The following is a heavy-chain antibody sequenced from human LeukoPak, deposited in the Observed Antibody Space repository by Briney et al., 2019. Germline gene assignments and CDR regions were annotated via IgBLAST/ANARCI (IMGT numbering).Heavy chain of an antibody. V-gene: IGHV4-61*09. Sequence: SQTLSLTCTVSGGSISSGRYYWSWIRQPAGKVLEWIGHIYTSGSTNFNPSLKSRVTISVDTSKNQFSLKLSSVTAADTAVYYCARMVRRVVRLSIGRSSDYATGYYFDYWGQGTLVTVSS. D-gene: IGHD5-12*01. J-gene: IGHJ4*02. CDR3: ARMVRRVVRLSIGRSSDYATGYYFDY. CDR1: GGSISSGRYY. CDR2: IYTSGST.